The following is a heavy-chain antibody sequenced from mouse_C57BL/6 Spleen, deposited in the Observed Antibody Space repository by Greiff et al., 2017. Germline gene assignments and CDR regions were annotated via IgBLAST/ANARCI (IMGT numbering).Heavy chain of an antibody. CDR3: ARDWVLVSNYYAMDY. D-gene: IGHD6-2*01. V-gene: IGHV1-80*01. Sequence: QVQLKESGAELVKPGASVKISCKASGYAFSSYWMNWVKQRPGKGLEWIGQIYPGDGDTNYNGKFKGKATLTADKSSSTAYMQLSSLTSEDSAVYFCARDWVLVSNYYAMDYWGQGTSVTVSS. CDR2: IYPGDGDT. J-gene: IGHJ4*01. CDR1: GYAFSSYW.